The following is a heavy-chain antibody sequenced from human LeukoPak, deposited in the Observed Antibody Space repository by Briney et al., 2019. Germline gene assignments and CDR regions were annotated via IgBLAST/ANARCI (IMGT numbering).Heavy chain of an antibody. J-gene: IGHJ3*01. CDR2: IYYSGSN. CDR3: ARMGISYYYDSSTYFPTAFDV. CDR1: GGSISSSSYY. Sequence: SETLSLTCIVSGGSISSSSYYWGWVRQPPGEGLEWIGRIYYSGSNYYNPSLKNRVTLSVDTSKNQFILQLNSVTAADTAIYYCARMGISYYYDSSTYFPTAFDVWGQGTMVSVSS. D-gene: IGHD3-22*01. V-gene: IGHV4-39*01.